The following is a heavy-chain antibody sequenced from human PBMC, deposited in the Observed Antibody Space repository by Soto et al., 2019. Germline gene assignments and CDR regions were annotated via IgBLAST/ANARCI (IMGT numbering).Heavy chain of an antibody. CDR3: ARVTATSPAAWLDP. Sequence: QVQLVQSGAEVKKPGASVNVSCRASGYTFNDYFLHWVRQAPGQGLEWMGWINPNSGSTHFAEKFEGLATLTRDASTTTVYLVINKLRSDDTAVYYCARVTATSPAAWLDPWGQGTLVTVSS. D-gene: IGHD4-4*01. J-gene: IGHJ5*02. V-gene: IGHV1-2*04. CDR2: INPNSGST. CDR1: GYTFNDYF.